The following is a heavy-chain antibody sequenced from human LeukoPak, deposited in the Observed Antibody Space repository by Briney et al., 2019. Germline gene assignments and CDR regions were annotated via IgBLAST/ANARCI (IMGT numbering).Heavy chain of an antibody. CDR3: ARGWGRSGYEFFDY. CDR1: GGSISSYY. J-gene: IGHJ4*02. V-gene: IGHV4-59*01. Sequence: KTSETLSLTCTVSGGSISSYYWSWIRQPPGKGLEWIGYIYYSGSTNYNPSLKSRVTISVDTSKNQLSLKLSSVTAADTAVYYCARGWGRSGYEFFDYWGQGTLVTVSS. D-gene: IGHD5-12*01. CDR2: IYYSGST.